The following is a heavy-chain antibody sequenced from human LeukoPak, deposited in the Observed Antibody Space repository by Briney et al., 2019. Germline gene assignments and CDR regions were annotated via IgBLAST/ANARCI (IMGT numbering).Heavy chain of an antibody. D-gene: IGHD2-2*01. Sequence: ASVKLSCKASGYTFTGYYMHWVRQAPGQGLEWMGWINPNSGGTNYAQKSQGRVTMTRDTSISTAYMELSRLRSDDTAVYYCAIVPAAEYYFDYWGQGTLVTVSS. CDR2: INPNSGGT. CDR1: GYTFTGYY. V-gene: IGHV1-2*02. CDR3: AIVPAAEYYFDY. J-gene: IGHJ4*02.